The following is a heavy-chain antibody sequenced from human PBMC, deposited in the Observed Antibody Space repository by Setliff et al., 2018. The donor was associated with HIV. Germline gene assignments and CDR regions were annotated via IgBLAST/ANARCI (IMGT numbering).Heavy chain of an antibody. CDR3: ARGRGSSSSWPIDY. Sequence: PSETLSLTCTVSGGSFSDYYRSWIRQPPGKGLEWIGYIYTSGSVNYNPSLNSRVTISIDTSKNQFSLKLSSVTAADTAVYFCARGRGSSSSWPIDYWGQGTLVTVSS. J-gene: IGHJ4*02. D-gene: IGHD6-13*01. V-gene: IGHV4-4*09. CDR1: GGSFSDYY. CDR2: IYTSGSV.